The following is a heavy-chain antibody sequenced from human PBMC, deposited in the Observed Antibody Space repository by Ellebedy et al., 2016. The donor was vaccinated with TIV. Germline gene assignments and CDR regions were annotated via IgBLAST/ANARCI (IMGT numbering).Heavy chain of an antibody. CDR3: ARWLTYFDH. J-gene: IGHJ4*02. Sequence: PGGSLRLSCAVSGIPFKGYGMHWVRQAPGKGLEWVSLVGGNGDITYYADSVKGRFTVSRDNRKNSLYLQMNSLRIEATGFYYCARWLTYFDHWGQGTLVTVSS. CDR2: VGGNGDIT. V-gene: IGHV3-43*02. D-gene: IGHD5-24*01. CDR1: GIPFKGYG.